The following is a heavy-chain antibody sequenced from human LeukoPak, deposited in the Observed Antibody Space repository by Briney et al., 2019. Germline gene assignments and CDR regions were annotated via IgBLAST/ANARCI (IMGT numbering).Heavy chain of an antibody. CDR1: GGSISSGGYY. J-gene: IGHJ4*02. Sequence: SETLSLTCTVSGGSISSGGYYWSWIRQHPGKGLEWIGYIYYSGSTYYNPSLKSRVTISVDTSKNQFSLKLSSVTAADTAVYYCARTYDFWSGPTYWGQGTLVTVSS. V-gene: IGHV4-31*03. CDR2: IYYSGST. D-gene: IGHD3-3*01. CDR3: ARTYDFWSGPTY.